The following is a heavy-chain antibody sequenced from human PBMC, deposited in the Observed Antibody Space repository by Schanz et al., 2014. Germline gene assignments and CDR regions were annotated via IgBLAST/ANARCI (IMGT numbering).Heavy chain of an antibody. V-gene: IGHV3-48*01. Sequence: EVKLVESGGGLVQPGGSLRLSSAASAFIFRSYSMHWVRQAPGKGLEWVSYISRSSSTIYYADSVRGRFTISRDNAKNTLYLQMNSLRAEDTAVYYCAKDQGSYGSGSYSYFDDWGQGTLXTVSS. D-gene: IGHD3-10*01. CDR3: AKDQGSYGSGSYSYFDD. CDR1: AFIFRSYS. J-gene: IGHJ4*02. CDR2: ISRSSSTI.